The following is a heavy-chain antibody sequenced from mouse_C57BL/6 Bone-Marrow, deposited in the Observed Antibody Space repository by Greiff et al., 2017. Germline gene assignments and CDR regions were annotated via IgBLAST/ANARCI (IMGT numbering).Heavy chain of an antibody. D-gene: IGHD1-1*01. CDR2: INPNYGTT. Sequence: EVHLVESGPELVKPGASVKISCKASGYSFTDYNMNWVKQSNGKSLEWIGVINPNYGTTSYNQKFKGKATLTVDKSSSTAYMELNSLTSEDSAVYYCARFPYYYGSSYDYWGQGTTLTVSS. CDR3: ARFPYYYGSSYDY. J-gene: IGHJ2*01. V-gene: IGHV1-39*01. CDR1: GYSFTDYN.